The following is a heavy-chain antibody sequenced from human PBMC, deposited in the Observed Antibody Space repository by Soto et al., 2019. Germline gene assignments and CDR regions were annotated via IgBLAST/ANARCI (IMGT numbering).Heavy chain of an antibody. V-gene: IGHV1-2*02. D-gene: IGHD3-3*01. CDR1: GYTFTGYY. Sequence: RASVKVSCKASGYTFTGYYMHWVRQTPGQGLEWMGWINPNSGGTNYAQKFQGRVTMTRDTSISTAYMELSRLRSDDTAVYYCARERDFGVVTHYYGMDVWGQGTTVTVSS. J-gene: IGHJ6*02. CDR3: ARERDFGVVTHYYGMDV. CDR2: INPNSGGT.